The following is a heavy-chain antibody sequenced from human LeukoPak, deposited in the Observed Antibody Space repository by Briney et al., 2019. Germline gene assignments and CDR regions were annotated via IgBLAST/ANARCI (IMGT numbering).Heavy chain of an antibody. Sequence: ASVKVSCKASGYTFTGYYMHWVRQAPGQGLEWMGWINPNSGGTNYAQKFQGRVTMTRDTSISTAYMELSRLRSDDTAVYYCARDYGSGRSYYYYYYYMDVWGKGTTVTVSS. D-gene: IGHD3-10*01. CDR3: ARDYGSGRSYYYYYYYMDV. CDR2: INPNSGGT. J-gene: IGHJ6*03. CDR1: GYTFTGYY. V-gene: IGHV1-2*02.